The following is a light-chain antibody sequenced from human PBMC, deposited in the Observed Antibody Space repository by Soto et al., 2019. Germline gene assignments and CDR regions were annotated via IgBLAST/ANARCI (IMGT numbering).Light chain of an antibody. CDR2: DTS. CDR1: QSVSSY. Sequence: EIVLTQSPATLSLSPGERATLSCRASQSVSSYLAWFQQKPGQAPRLLIYDTSNRATDIPARFSGSGSGTDFTLTISSLEPEDFAVYYCQQYGSSPLTFGGGTKVDIK. J-gene: IGKJ4*01. CDR3: QQYGSSPLT. V-gene: IGKV3-11*01.